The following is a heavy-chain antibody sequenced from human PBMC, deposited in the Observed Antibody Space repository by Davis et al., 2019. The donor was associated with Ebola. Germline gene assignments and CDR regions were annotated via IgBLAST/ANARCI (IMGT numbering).Heavy chain of an antibody. J-gene: IGHJ4*02. CDR1: GYSFTNNW. CDR2: IYPGDSDT. CDR3: ASGTYYDFWSGYYI. V-gene: IGHV5-51*01. D-gene: IGHD3-3*01. Sequence: KVSCKAPGYSFTNNWITWVRQMPGKGLEWMGIIYPGDSDTRYSPSFQGQVTISADKSISTAYLQWSSLKASDTAMYYCASGTYYDFWSGYYIWGQGTLVTVSS.